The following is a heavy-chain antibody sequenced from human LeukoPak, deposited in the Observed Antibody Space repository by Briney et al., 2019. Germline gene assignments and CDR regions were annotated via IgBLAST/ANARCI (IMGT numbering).Heavy chain of an antibody. Sequence: PGGSVRLSCAASGFTFSDYYMSWIRQAPGKGLEWVSYISSSGSTIYYADSVKGRFTISRDNAKNSLYLQMNSLRAEDTAVYYCARDAYDILTGGAFDIWGQGTMVTVSS. D-gene: IGHD3-9*01. CDR1: GFTFSDYY. J-gene: IGHJ3*02. CDR2: ISSSGSTI. V-gene: IGHV3-11*01. CDR3: ARDAYDILTGGAFDI.